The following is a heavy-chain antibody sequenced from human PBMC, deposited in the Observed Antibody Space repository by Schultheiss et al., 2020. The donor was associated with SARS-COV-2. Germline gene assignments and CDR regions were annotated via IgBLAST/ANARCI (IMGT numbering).Heavy chain of an antibody. CDR1: GGSISSSSYY. Sequence: GSLRLSCTVSGGSISSSSYYWGWIRQPPGKGLEWIGSISYSGSTYYNPSLKSRVTISVDTSKNQFSLKFSSVTAADTAVYYCARHLYGSGRFEDYWGQGTLVTVSS. V-gene: IGHV4-39*01. D-gene: IGHD3-10*01. J-gene: IGHJ4*02. CDR3: ARHLYGSGRFEDY. CDR2: ISYSGST.